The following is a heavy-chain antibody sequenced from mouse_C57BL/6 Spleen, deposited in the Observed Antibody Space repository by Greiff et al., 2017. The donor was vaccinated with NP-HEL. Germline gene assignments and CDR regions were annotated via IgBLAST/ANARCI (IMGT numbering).Heavy chain of an antibody. D-gene: IGHD2-1*01. CDR1: GYTFTDYN. Sequence: EVQLQQSGPELVKPGASVKIPCKASGYTFTDYNMDWVKQSHGKSLEWIGDINPNNGGTIYNQKFKGKATLTVDKSSSTAYMELRSLTSEDTAVYYCAREARIYYGNYGWYFDVWGTGTTVTVSS. V-gene: IGHV1-18*01. CDR3: AREARIYYGNYGWYFDV. J-gene: IGHJ1*03. CDR2: INPNNGGT.